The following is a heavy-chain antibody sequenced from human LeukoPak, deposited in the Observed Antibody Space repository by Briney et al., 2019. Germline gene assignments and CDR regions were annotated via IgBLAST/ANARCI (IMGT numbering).Heavy chain of an antibody. CDR2: INPNTGNP. CDR1: GYTFTSYA. J-gene: IGHJ4*02. V-gene: IGHV7-4-1*02. D-gene: IGHD6-13*01. CDR3: AREIAAADYYFDY. Sequence: SGKVSCKASGYTFTSYAINWVRQAPGQGLEWMGWINPNTGNPTYAQGFTGRFVFASDTSVSTAYLQISGLKAEDTAVYYCAREIAAADYYFDYWGQGTLVTVSS.